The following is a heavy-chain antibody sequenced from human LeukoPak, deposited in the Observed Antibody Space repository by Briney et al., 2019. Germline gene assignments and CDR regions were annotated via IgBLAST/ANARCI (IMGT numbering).Heavy chain of an antibody. CDR2: INQDGREQ. V-gene: IGHV3-7*01. CDR1: GLKFSNYW. D-gene: IGHD2-8*01. CDR3: ASRYCTISACFLASYKCMDV. Sequence: GGSLRLSCAASGLKFSNYWLTWVGQAPGKGGEGVANINQDGREQYYVDSVKGGFTISRENAKNSLYMQMKNQRAEDTAVNYCASRYCTISACFLASYKCMDVWGNGTTVTVSS. J-gene: IGHJ6*03.